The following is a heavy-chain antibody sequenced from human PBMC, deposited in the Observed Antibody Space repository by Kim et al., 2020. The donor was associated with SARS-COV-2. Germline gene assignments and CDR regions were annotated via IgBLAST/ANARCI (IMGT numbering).Heavy chain of an antibody. J-gene: IGHJ4*02. D-gene: IGHD6-19*01. V-gene: IGHV3-21*01. Sequence: YADPGKGRFTISGDNAKNSLYLQMNSLRAGDTAVYYCARTRDSGWSYFDYWGQGTLVTVSS. CDR3: ARTRDSGWSYFDY.